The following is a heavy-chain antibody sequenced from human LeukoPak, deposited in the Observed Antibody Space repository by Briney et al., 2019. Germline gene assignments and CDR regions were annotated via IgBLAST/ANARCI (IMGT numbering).Heavy chain of an antibody. CDR3: ARDRTPSYYYDSSGYSNWFDP. J-gene: IGHJ5*02. D-gene: IGHD3-22*01. Sequence: PSETLSLTCTVSGGSISSYYWSWIRQPPGKGLEWIGYIYYSGSTNYNPSLKSRVTISVDTSKNQFSLKLSSVTAADTAMYYCARDRTPSYYYDSSGYSNWFDPWGQGTLVTVSS. CDR1: GGSISSYY. V-gene: IGHV4-59*01. CDR2: IYYSGST.